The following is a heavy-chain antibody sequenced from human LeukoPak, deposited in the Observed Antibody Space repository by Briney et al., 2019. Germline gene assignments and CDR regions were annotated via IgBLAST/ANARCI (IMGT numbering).Heavy chain of an antibody. CDR2: IAISGTYI. CDR1: GFILSDDN. D-gene: IGHD1-26*01. CDR3: ARDLSATARAYDY. V-gene: IGHV3-21*01. Sequence: GGSLRLSCAASGFILSDDNMNWVRQAPGKGLEWVSFIAISGTYITYADSLKGRFTISRDNAKNSLYLQMNSLRAEDTAVYYCARDLSATARAYDYWGHGTLVTVSS. J-gene: IGHJ4*01.